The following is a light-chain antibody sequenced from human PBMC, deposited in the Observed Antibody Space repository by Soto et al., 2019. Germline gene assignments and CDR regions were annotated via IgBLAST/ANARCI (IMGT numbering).Light chain of an antibody. CDR3: SSYTSSNSVV. CDR2: EVS. Sequence: QSALTQPPSVSGSPGQSVTISCTGTSTDVGSYNRVSWYQQSPGTAPKLMIYEVSYRPSGVPDRCSGSKSGNTASLTISGLQAEDEADYYCSSYTSSNSVVFGGGTKLTVL. V-gene: IGLV2-18*02. CDR1: STDVGSYNR. J-gene: IGLJ2*01.